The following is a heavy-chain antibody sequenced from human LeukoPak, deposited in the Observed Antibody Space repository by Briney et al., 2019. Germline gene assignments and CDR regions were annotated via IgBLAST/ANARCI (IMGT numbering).Heavy chain of an antibody. CDR1: GGSFSGYY. D-gene: IGHD2-8*01. CDR3: ASAMGPDAFGI. CDR2: INHSGST. Sequence: SETLSLTCAVYGGSFSGYYWSWIRQPPGKGLEWIGEINHSGSTNYNPSLKSRVTISVDTSKNQFSLKLSSVTAADTAVYYCASAMGPDAFGIWGQGTMVTVSS. V-gene: IGHV4-34*01. J-gene: IGHJ3*02.